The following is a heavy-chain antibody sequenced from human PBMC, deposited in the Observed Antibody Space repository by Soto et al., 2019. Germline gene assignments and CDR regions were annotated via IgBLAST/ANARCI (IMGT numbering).Heavy chain of an antibody. J-gene: IGHJ4*02. Sequence: PWESLKISCKGSGYSFTSYWIGWVRQMPGKGLEWMGIIYPGDSDTRYSPSFQGQVTISADKSISTAYLQWSSLKASDTAMYYCARTTYSYDSSGYYYDEYWGQGTLVTVSS. CDR1: GYSFTSYW. D-gene: IGHD3-22*01. CDR2: IYPGDSDT. CDR3: ARTTYSYDSSGYYYDEY. V-gene: IGHV5-51*01.